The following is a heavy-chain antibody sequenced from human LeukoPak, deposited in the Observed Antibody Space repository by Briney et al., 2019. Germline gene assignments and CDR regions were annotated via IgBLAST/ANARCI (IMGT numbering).Heavy chain of an antibody. CDR3: ARDQYDTWSRRGNFDS. CDR2: IKLDGSEK. V-gene: IGHV3-7*03. Sequence: GGSLRLSCVASGFTFGKYWMSWVRQAPGKGLEWVSNIKLDGSEKNYVDSVKGRFTISRDNTKNSLYLQMNSLRAEDTAVFYCARDQYDTWSRRGNFDSWGQGTLVIVSS. D-gene: IGHD3-3*01. J-gene: IGHJ4*02. CDR1: GFTFGKYW.